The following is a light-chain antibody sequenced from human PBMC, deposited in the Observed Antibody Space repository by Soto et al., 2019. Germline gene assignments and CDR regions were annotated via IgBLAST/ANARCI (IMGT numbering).Light chain of an antibody. CDR2: EGT. CDR1: SSDVGSYNL. CDR3: CSYAGSTTVVV. Sequence: QSALTQPASVSGSPGQSITISCTGTSSDVGSYNLVSWYQQHPDKAPKLIIYEGTKRPSGVSNRFSGSKSGDTASLTISGLQAEDEADYYCCSYAGSTTVVVFGGGTKLTVL. J-gene: IGLJ2*01. V-gene: IGLV2-23*01.